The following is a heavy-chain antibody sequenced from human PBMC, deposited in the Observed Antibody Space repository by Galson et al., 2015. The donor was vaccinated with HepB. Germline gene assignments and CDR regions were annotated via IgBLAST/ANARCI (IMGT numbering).Heavy chain of an antibody. Sequence: SLRLSCAASGFTFSSYAMHWVRQAPGKGLEWVAVISYDGSNKYYADSVKGRFTISRDNSKNTLYLQMNSLRAEDTAVYYCARDDYVWGSYRPASGMDVWGQGTTVTVSS. CDR3: ARDDYVWGSYRPASGMDV. V-gene: IGHV3-30*04. CDR1: GFTFSSYA. D-gene: IGHD3-16*02. J-gene: IGHJ6*02. CDR2: ISYDGSNK.